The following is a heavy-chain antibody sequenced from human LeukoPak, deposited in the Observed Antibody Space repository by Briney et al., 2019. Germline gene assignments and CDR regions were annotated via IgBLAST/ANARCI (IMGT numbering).Heavy chain of an antibody. CDR1: GYTFTSYG. J-gene: IGHJ6*03. D-gene: IGHD6-19*01. V-gene: IGHV1-18*01. CDR3: ARDQIAVAGMVMVGYYYYYMDV. Sequence: GASVKVSCKASGYTFTSYGISWVRQAPGQGLEWMGWISAYNGNTNYAQKLQGRVTMTTDTSTSTAYMELRSPRSDDTAVYYCARDQIAVAGMVMVGYYYYYMDVWGKGTTVTVSS. CDR2: ISAYNGNT.